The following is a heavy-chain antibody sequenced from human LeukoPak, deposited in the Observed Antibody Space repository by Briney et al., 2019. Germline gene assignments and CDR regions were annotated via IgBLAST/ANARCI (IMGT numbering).Heavy chain of an antibody. V-gene: IGHV3-66*04. D-gene: IGHD3/OR15-3a*01. CDR3: ARPPPLRTTGTGGWFDP. CDR2: IYSGGSA. Sequence: AGSLRLSCAASGVTVSSNYMSWIRQAPGKGLEWVSGIYSGGSAYYTDSVESRFTISRDTSKNKFYLQMNSVRAEDTAVYYCARPPPLRTTGTGGWFDPWGQGTLVNVSS. J-gene: IGHJ5*02. CDR1: GVTVSSNY.